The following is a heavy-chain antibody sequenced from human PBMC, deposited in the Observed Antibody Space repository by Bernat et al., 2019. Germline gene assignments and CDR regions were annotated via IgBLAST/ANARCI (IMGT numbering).Heavy chain of an antibody. D-gene: IGHD4-17*01. J-gene: IGHJ4*02. CDR2: ISSSDSTT. Sequence: EGKRGEEGGGFVQPGGSLRLSCEASGFSFSSYEMNWVRQAPGKGLEWVSYISSSDSTTYYADSVKGRFTISRDNAKNSLYLQLNSLRAEDSAVYYCARDYGDYFDYWGQGTLVTVSS. CDR1: GFSFSSYE. CDR3: ARDYGDYFDY. V-gene: IGHV3-48*03.